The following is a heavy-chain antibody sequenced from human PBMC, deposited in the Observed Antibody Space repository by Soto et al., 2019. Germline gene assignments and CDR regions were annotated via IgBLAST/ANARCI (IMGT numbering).Heavy chain of an antibody. V-gene: IGHV4-59*12. CDR2: FYHSGST. CDR3: AREPGYCSGGNCYGGWFDP. CDR1: GVSMRNYY. Sequence: LSLTCSVSGVSMRNYYWNLIRQPPFSGLEWIGYFYHSGSTNYNPSLKSRVSMSVDVSRNHFSLTLHSVTAADTAVYYCAREPGYCSGGNCYGGWFDPWGQGTLVTVSS. J-gene: IGHJ5*02. D-gene: IGHD2-15*01.